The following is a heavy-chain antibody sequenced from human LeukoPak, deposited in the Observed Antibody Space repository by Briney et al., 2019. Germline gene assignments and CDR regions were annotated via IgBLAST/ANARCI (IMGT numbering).Heavy chain of an antibody. J-gene: IGHJ4*02. CDR1: GGTFSSYA. CDR2: IIPIFGTA. D-gene: IGHD2-8*01. V-gene: IGHV1-69*05. CDR3: ARDDPNECTNGVCYSRFDY. Sequence: ASVKVSCKASGGTFSSYAISWVRQAPGQGLEWMGRIIPIFGTANYAQKFQGRVTITTDESTSTAYMELRSLRSEDSAVYYCARDDPNECTNGVCYSRFDYWGQGALVTVSS.